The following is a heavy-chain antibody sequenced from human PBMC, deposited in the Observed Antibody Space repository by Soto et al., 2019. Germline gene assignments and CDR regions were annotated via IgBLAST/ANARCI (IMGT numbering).Heavy chain of an antibody. V-gene: IGHV3-33*01. Sequence: QVQLVESGGGVVQPGRSLRLSCAASGFTFSSYGMHWVRQAPGKGLEWVAVIWYDGSNKYYADSVKGRFTISRDNSKNTLYLQMNSLRAEDTAVYYCARDHPQWLPLSDAFDIWGQGTMVTVSS. CDR2: IWYDGSNK. CDR1: GFTFSSYG. CDR3: ARDHPQWLPLSDAFDI. D-gene: IGHD6-19*01. J-gene: IGHJ3*02.